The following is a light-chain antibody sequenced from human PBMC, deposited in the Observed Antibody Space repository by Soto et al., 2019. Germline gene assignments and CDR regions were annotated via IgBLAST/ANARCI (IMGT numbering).Light chain of an antibody. J-gene: IGLJ3*02. CDR3: GSYTRTTARV. CDR2: EVS. Sequence: ALTQPASVSGSPGQSITISCTGTNSDIGFYNYVSWYQQFSGKAPNLIIYEVSNRPSGVSNRFSGSKIGNTASLTISGLQAEDEADYYCGSYTRTTARVFGGGTKLTVL. CDR1: NSDIGFYNY. V-gene: IGLV2-14*03.